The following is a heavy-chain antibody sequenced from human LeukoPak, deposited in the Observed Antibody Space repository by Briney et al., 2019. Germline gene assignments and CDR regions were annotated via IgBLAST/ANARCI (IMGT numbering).Heavy chain of an antibody. CDR2: IWYDGSNK. D-gene: IGHD2-15*01. J-gene: IGHJ4*02. V-gene: IGHV3-33*06. Sequence: GGSLRLSCAASGFTFSSYGMHWVRQAPGKGLEWVAVIWYDGSNKYYADSVKGRFTISRDNSKNTLYLQMNSLRAEDTAVYYCAKKSIYCRGGSCHPDYWGQGTLVPVSP. CDR3: AKKSIYCRGGSCHPDY. CDR1: GFTFSSYG.